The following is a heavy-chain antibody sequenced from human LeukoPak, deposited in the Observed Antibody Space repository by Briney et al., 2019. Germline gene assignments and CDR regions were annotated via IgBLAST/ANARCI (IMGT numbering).Heavy chain of an antibody. CDR3: ARRLAAARTDAFDI. Sequence: SETLSLTCAVYGGSFSGYYWSWIRQPPGKGLEWIGEINHSGSTNYNPSLKSRVTISVDTSKNQFSLKLSSVTAADTAVYYCARRLAAARTDAFDIWGQGTMVTVSS. J-gene: IGHJ3*02. CDR1: GGSFSGYY. V-gene: IGHV4-34*01. D-gene: IGHD6-13*01. CDR2: INHSGST.